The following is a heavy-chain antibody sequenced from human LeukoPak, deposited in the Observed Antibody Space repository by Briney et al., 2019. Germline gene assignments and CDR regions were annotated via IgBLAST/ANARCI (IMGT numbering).Heavy chain of an antibody. D-gene: IGHD3-22*01. Sequence: SVKVSCKASGYTFTSYGISWVRQAPGQGLEWMGWIIPIFGSSNYAQKFQGRVTITADESTSTAYMELSSLRSEDTAVYYCAREGDYYDSSGYYSYFDYWGQGTLVTVSS. J-gene: IGHJ4*02. V-gene: IGHV1-69*13. CDR2: IIPIFGSS. CDR3: AREGDYYDSSGYYSYFDY. CDR1: GYTFTSYG.